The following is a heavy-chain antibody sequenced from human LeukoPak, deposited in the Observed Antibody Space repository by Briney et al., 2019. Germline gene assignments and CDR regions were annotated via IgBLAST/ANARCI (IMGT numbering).Heavy chain of an antibody. V-gene: IGHV3-48*03. CDR2: ISSSGSTI. J-gene: IGHJ4*02. CDR3: ARSPNYKGYFDY. CDR1: GFTFSSSW. D-gene: IGHD3-10*01. Sequence: PGGSLRLSCAASGFTFSSSWMSWVRQAPGKGLEWVSYISSSGSTIYYADSVKGRFTISRDNAKNSLYLQMNSLRAEDTAVYYCARSPNYKGYFDYWGQGTLVTVSS.